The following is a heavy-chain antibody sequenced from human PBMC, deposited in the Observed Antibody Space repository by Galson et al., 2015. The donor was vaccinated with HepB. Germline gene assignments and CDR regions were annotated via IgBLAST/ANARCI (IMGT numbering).Heavy chain of an antibody. CDR1: GFTFSSYA. CDR2: ISGSGGST. V-gene: IGHV3-23*01. Sequence: SLRLSCAASGFTFSSYAMSWARQAPGKGLEWVSAISGSGGSTYYTDSVKGRFTISRDNSKNTLYLQMNSLRAEDTAVYYCAKAPRLYCSGGSCYLGYWGQGTLVTVSS. CDR3: AKAPRLYCSGGSCYLGY. D-gene: IGHD2-15*01. J-gene: IGHJ4*02.